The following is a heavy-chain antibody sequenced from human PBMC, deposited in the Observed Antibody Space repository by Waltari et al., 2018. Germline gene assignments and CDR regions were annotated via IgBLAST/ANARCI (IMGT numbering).Heavy chain of an antibody. D-gene: IGHD3-10*01. CDR3: ARALSGGDRPSWFDP. CDR2: IYHSGST. V-gene: IGHV4-38-2*02. Sequence: QVQLQESGPGLVKPSETLSLTCTVSGYSISSGYYWGWIRQPPGKGLEWSGSIYHSGSTYSSPSLMSRFTISVDTSKNQFSLKLISVTAADTAVYYCARALSGGDRPSWFDPWGQGTLVTVSS. J-gene: IGHJ5*02. CDR1: GYSISSGYY.